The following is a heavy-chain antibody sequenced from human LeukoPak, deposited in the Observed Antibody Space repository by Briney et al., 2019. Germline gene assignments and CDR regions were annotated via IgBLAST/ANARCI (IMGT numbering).Heavy chain of an antibody. CDR3: ARRGYSGSYYFDY. CDR1: GGTFSSYA. J-gene: IGHJ4*02. CDR2: IIPIFGTA. Sequence: SVKVSCKASGGTFSSYAISWVRQAPGQGLEWMGGIIPIFGTANYAQKFQGGVTITADESTSTAYMELSSLRSEDTAVYYCARRGYSGSYYFDYWGQGTLVTVSS. D-gene: IGHD1-26*01. V-gene: IGHV1-69*13.